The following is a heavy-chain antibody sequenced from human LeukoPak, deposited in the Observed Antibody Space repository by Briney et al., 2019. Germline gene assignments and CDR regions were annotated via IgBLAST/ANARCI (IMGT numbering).Heavy chain of an antibody. CDR1: GYTFTGYY. V-gene: IGHV1-2*02. CDR2: INPNSGGT. J-gene: IGHJ4*02. Sequence: ASVKVSCKASGYTFTGYYMRWVRQAPGQGLEWMGWINPNSGGTNYAQKFQGRVTMTRDTSISTAYMELSRLRSDDTAVYYCARDRVVRGVMVYWGQGTLVTVSS. D-gene: IGHD3-10*01. CDR3: ARDRVVRGVMVY.